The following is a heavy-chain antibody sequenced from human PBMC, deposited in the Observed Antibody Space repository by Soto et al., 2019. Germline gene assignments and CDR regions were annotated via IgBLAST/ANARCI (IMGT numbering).Heavy chain of an antibody. V-gene: IGHV4-39*01. J-gene: IGHJ4*02. CDR2: IYYSGRT. CDR1: GASISSGTYY. D-gene: IGHD6-6*01. Sequence: SETLSLTCTVSGASISSGTYYWAWVRQPPGKGLEWIGSIYYSGRTYFNPSLKSRVTMSVDTSKNQFSLRLSSVTAADTAVYYCARHRVAARHFDYWGRGTLVTVSS. CDR3: ARHRVAARHFDY.